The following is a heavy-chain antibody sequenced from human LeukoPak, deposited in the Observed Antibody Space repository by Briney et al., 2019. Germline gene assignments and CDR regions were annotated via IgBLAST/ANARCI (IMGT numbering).Heavy chain of an antibody. CDR2: IIPIFGTA. V-gene: IGHV1-69*05. J-gene: IGHJ4*02. CDR1: GGTFCSYA. Sequence: SVKVSCKASGGTFCSYAISWVRQAPGQGLEWMGGIIPIFGTANYAQKFQGRVTITTDESTSTAYMELSSLRSEDTAVYYCASGSYPRFLFFDYWGQGTLVTVSS. CDR3: ASGSYPRFLFFDY. D-gene: IGHD3-10*01.